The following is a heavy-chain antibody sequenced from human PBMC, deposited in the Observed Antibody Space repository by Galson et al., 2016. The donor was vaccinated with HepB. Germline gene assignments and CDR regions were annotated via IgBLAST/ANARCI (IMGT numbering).Heavy chain of an antibody. CDR3: AGEPNYNYYGLDV. CDR1: GFTFNTYP. V-gene: IGHV3-33*01. CDR2: IWHDGTIK. J-gene: IGHJ6*02. Sequence: SLRLSCAASGFTFNTYPMHWVRQAPGTGLEWVALIWHDGTIKYYAASVKGRFTISRDNSKKTLFLQMDSLRVEDSADYYCAGEPNYNYYGLDVWGQGTTVAVSS. D-gene: IGHD1-26*01.